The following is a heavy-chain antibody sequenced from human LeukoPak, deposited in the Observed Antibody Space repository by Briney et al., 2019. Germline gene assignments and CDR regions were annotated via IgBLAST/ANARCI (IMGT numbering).Heavy chain of an antibody. CDR2: ISYDGSNK. D-gene: IGHD3-10*01. J-gene: IGHJ4*02. CDR3: AIYGSGEIDY. CDR1: GFTFSSYG. V-gene: IGHV3-30*03. Sequence: PGGSLRLSCAASGFTFSSYGMHWVRQAPGKGLEWVAVISYDGSNKYYADSVKGRFTIFRDNSKNTLYLQMNSLRAEDTAVYYCAIYGSGEIDYWGQGTLVTVSS.